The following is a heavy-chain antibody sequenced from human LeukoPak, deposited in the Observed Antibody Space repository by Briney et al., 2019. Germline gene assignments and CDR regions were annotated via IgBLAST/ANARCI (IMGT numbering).Heavy chain of an antibody. CDR2: ISGSGGST. CDR3: AKIYCSGGSCSDY. Sequence: GGSLRLSCGASGFTFSSYAMSWVRQAPGKGLEWVSAISGSGGSTYYADSVKGRFTISRDNSKNTLYLQMNSLRAEDTAVYYCAKIYCSGGSCSDYWGQGTLVTVSS. D-gene: IGHD2-15*01. J-gene: IGHJ4*02. V-gene: IGHV3-23*01. CDR1: GFTFSSYA.